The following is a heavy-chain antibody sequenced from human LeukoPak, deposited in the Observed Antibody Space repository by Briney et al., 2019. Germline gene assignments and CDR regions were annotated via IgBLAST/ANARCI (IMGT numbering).Heavy chain of an antibody. D-gene: IGHD2-15*01. V-gene: IGHV3-9*03. CDR2: ISWNSGSI. Sequence: GGSLRLSCAASGFTFDDYAMHWVRQAPGKGLEWVSGISWNSGSIGYADSVKGRFTISRDNAKNSLYLQMNSLRAEDMALYYCAKEGSGFDYWGQGPLVTVSS. J-gene: IGHJ4*02. CDR3: AKEGSGFDY. CDR1: GFTFDDYA.